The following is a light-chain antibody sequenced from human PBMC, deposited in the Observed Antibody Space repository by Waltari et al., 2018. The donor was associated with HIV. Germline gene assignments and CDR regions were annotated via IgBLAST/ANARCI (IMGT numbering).Light chain of an antibody. CDR1: QTLFCTINHNNY. V-gene: IGKV4-1*01. J-gene: IGKJ1*01. CDR3: QQYYSTPGT. Sequence: IFMTQSPHTLAVSPGASAAINCTSSQTLFCTINHNNYLAWYQQKPGQPPKLLIYWASAREAGLAVRCSGCESETDYTRTICSLQAADAAVYYSQQYYSTPGTFGEGTKVDI. CDR2: WAS.